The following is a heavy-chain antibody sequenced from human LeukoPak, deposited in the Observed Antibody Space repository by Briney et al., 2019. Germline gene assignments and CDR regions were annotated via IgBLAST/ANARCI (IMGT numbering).Heavy chain of an antibody. CDR1: GFTFSSYA. Sequence: PGGSLRLSCAASGFTFSSYAMTWVRQAPGKGLEWVSAISGSGGSTYYADSVKGRFTISRDNSKNTLYLQMNSLRAEDTAVYYCAKDWEERVVVVPAAIDYWGQGTLVTVSS. CDR3: AKDWEERVVVVPAAIDY. J-gene: IGHJ4*02. CDR2: ISGSGGST. D-gene: IGHD2-2*01. V-gene: IGHV3-23*01.